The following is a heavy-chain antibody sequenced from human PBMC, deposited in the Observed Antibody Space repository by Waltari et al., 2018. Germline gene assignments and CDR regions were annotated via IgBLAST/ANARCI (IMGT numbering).Heavy chain of an antibody. J-gene: IGHJ4*02. V-gene: IGHV1-24*01. CDR3: ATELYGSGSYYPDY. D-gene: IGHD3-10*01. CDR1: GYTLTELS. Sequence: QVQLVQSGAEVKKPGASVKVSCKVSGYTLTELSMHWVRQAPGKGLEWMGGFDPEDGETIYAQKFQGRVTMTEETSTDTAYMELSSLRSEDTAVYYCATELYGSGSYYPDYWGQGTLVTVSS. CDR2: FDPEDGET.